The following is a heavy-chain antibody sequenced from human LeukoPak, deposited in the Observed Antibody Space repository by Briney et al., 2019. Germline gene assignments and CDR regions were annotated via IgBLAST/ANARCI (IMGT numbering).Heavy chain of an antibody. V-gene: IGHV3-23*01. J-gene: IGHJ4*02. CDR1: GFTFSSYA. Sequence: RWSLRLSCAASGFTFSSYAMSWVRQAPGKGLEGVSAISGSGRSTYHADSVKGRFTISRDDSQNTLYLQMNSLRAEFTGVYDCTKDVGSRVGFDYWGQGTLVSDS. CDR3: TKDVGSRVGFDY. CDR2: ISGSGRST. D-gene: IGHD6-13*01.